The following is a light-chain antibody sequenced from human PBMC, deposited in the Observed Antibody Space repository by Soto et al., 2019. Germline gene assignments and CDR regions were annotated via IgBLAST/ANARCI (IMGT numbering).Light chain of an antibody. J-gene: IGLJ1*01. CDR1: SSDVGGYNY. V-gene: IGLV2-11*01. Sequence: HSVLAQPASVSGSPGQSVTISCTGTSSDVGGYNYVSWYQQHPGKAPKLMIYDVSKRPSGVPDRFSGSKSGNTASLTISGLQAEDEADYYCCSYAGSYTLGVFGTGTKVTVL. CDR3: CSYAGSYTLGV. CDR2: DVS.